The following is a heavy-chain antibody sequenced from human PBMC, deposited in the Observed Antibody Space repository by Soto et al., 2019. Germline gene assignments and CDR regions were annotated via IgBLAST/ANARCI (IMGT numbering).Heavy chain of an antibody. CDR1: GGSISSSSYY. D-gene: IGHD5-12*01. Sequence: SETLSLTCTVSGGSISSSSYYWGWIRQPPGKGLEWIGSIYYSGSTYYNPSLKSRVTISVDTSKNQFSLKLSSVTAADTAVYYCAEAIVATIRGHDWFDPWGQGTLVTVSS. CDR3: AEAIVATIRGHDWFDP. J-gene: IGHJ5*02. V-gene: IGHV4-39*01. CDR2: IYYSGST.